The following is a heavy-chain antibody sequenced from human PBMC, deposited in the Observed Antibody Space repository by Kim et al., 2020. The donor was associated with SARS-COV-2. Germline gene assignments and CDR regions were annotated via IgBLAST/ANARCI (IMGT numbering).Heavy chain of an antibody. CDR3: AKTTNYYDSSGYYYSYFDY. CDR2: ISGSGGST. V-gene: IGHV3-23*01. J-gene: IGHJ4*02. Sequence: GGSLRLSCAASGFTFSSYAMSWVRQAPGKGLEWVSAISGSGGSTYYADSVKGRFTISRDNSKNTLYLQMNSLRAEDTAVYYCAKTTNYYDSSGYYYSYFDYWGQGTLVTVSS. CDR1: GFTFSSYA. D-gene: IGHD3-22*01.